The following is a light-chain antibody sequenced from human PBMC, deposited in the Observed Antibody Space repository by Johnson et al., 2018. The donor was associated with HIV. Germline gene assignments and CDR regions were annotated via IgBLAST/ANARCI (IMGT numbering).Light chain of an antibody. J-gene: IGLJ1*01. V-gene: IGLV1-51*01. CDR3: VKGDISRSAGGV. CDR1: TSNIGNIF. CDR2: DNN. Sequence: QSVLTQPPSVSAAPGQKVTISCSGNTSNIGNIFVSWYQHLPGTAPKILIYDNNKRPSGIPDRFSGSKSGTSATLGITGLPPGYEADYYSVKGDISRSAGGVFGTGTKVTVL.